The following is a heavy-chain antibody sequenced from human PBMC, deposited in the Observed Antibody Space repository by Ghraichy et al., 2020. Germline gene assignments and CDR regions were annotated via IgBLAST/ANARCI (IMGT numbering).Heavy chain of an antibody. CDR2: INHSGST. Sequence: SETLSLTCAVYGGSFSGYYWSWIRQPPGKGLEWIGEINHSGSTNYNPSLKSRVTISVDTSKNQFSLKLSSVTAADTAVYYCARGDRRAKLGADYWGQGTLVTVSS. J-gene: IGHJ4*02. D-gene: IGHD3-16*01. CDR1: GGSFSGYY. V-gene: IGHV4-34*01. CDR3: ARGDRRAKLGADY.